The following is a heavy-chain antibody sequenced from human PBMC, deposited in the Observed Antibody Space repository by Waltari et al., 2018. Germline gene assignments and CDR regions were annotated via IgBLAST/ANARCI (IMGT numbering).Heavy chain of an antibody. V-gene: IGHV4-39*01. CDR1: GGSISSSSYY. J-gene: IGHJ4*02. CDR3: ARRWGSGRRPYYFDY. D-gene: IGHD6-19*01. Sequence: QLQLQESGPGLVKPSETLSLTCTVSGGSISSSSYYWGWIRQPPGKGVEWIGSIYYSGSTYYNPALKSRFTISVDTSKNPFSLTLSSVTAADTAVYYCARRWGSGRRPYYFDYWGQGTLVTVSS. CDR2: IYYSGST.